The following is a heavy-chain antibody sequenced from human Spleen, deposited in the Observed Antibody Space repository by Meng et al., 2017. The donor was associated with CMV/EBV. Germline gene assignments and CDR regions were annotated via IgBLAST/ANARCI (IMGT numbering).Heavy chain of an antibody. CDR1: GGSIRSSSYY. CDR2: VFYTGTT. D-gene: IGHD3-22*01. J-gene: IGHJ4*02. CDR3: ARHPKDYYDSSSGFDY. Sequence: GSLRLSCSVSGGSIRSSSYYWGWIRQPPGKGLEWIGSVFYTGTTYYKPSLRSRVTISADTSKNQFSLKLSSVTAADTAVYYCARHPKDYYDSSSGFDYWGQGTLVTVSS. V-gene: IGHV4-39*01.